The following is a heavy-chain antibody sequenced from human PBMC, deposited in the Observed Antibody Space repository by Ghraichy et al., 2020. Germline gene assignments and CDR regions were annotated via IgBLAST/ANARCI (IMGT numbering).Heavy chain of an antibody. J-gene: IGHJ6*02. Sequence: GESLNISCVGSGFTFSCYSMNWVRQSPGKGLVWVSYITGSGSFRTYADSVKGRFTISRDNARKTLYLQMNSLRDEDRAVYYCARGFTVVRFYYYGGMDVWGQGTTVTVSS. V-gene: IGHV3-48*02. CDR1: GFTFSCYS. CDR3: ARGFTVVRFYYYGGMDV. D-gene: IGHD4-23*01. CDR2: ITGSGSFR.